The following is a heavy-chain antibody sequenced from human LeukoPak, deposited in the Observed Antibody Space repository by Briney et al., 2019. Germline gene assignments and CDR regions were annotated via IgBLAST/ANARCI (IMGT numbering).Heavy chain of an antibody. V-gene: IGHV3-23*01. J-gene: IGHJ4*02. CDR3: AKDNYVWGSYRYQIDY. CDR1: GFTFSSYA. CDR2: ISGSGGST. Sequence: GGSLRLSCAASGFTFSSYAMSWVRQAPGKGLEWVSAISGSGGSTYYADSVKGRFTISRDNSKNTLYLQMNSLRAEDTAVYYCAKDNYVWGSYRYQIDYWGQGTLVTVSS. D-gene: IGHD3-16*02.